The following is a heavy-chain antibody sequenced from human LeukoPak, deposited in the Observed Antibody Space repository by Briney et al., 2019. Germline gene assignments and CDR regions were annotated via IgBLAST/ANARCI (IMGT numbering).Heavy chain of an antibody. Sequence: GRSLRLSCAASGFTFSNYAIHWVRQAPGKGLEWVAVISYDGSNKYYADSVKGRFTISRDNSKNTLFLQMNSLTAEDTAIYSCARPRLEYCSGGSCFDAFDIWGQGTMVTVSS. V-gene: IGHV3-30*04. CDR1: GFTFSNYA. J-gene: IGHJ3*02. CDR2: ISYDGSNK. D-gene: IGHD2-15*01. CDR3: ARPRLEYCSGGSCFDAFDI.